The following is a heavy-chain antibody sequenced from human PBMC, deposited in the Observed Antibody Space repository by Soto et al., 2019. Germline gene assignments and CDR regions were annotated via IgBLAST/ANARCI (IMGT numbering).Heavy chain of an antibody. CDR2: IFSNDEK. D-gene: IGHD3-22*01. CDR1: GFSLSNARMG. Sequence: KESGPVLVKPTETLTLTCTVSGFSLSNARMGVSWIRQPPGKALEWLAHIFSNDEKSYSTSLKSRLTISKDTSKSQVVLTMTNMDPVDTATYYCARSSFDYYDSSGYIYFDYWGQGTLVTVSS. V-gene: IGHV2-26*01. J-gene: IGHJ4*02. CDR3: ARSSFDYYDSSGYIYFDY.